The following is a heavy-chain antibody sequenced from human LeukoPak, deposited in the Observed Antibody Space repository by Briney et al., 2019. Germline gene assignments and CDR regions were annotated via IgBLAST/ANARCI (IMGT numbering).Heavy chain of an antibody. Sequence: SETLSLTCTVSGGSISSSSYYWGWIRQPPGKGLEWIGSIYYSGSTYYNPSLKSRVTISVDTSKNQFSLKLSSVTAVDTAVYYRARKRAPYYDILTGPNNNWFDPWGQGTLVTVSS. D-gene: IGHD3-9*01. CDR2: IYYSGST. J-gene: IGHJ5*02. CDR3: ARKRAPYYDILTGPNNNWFDP. CDR1: GGSISSSSYY. V-gene: IGHV4-39*01.